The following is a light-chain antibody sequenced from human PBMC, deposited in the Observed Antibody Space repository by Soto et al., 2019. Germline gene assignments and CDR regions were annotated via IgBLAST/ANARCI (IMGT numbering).Light chain of an antibody. J-gene: IGLJ1*01. CDR3: CSYAGPYSYG. V-gene: IGLV2-11*01. CDR2: DVT. Sequence: QSALTQPRSVSGSPGQSVTISCTGTSXDVGAYNYVSWYQQHPGNAPKLMIYDVTKRPSGVPDRFSGSKSANTASLTISGLQAEDEGDYVCCSYAGPYSYGCGTGTKVTVL. CDR1: SXDVGAYNY.